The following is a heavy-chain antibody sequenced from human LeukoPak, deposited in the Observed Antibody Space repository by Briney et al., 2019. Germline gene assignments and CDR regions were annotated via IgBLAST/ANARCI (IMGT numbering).Heavy chain of an antibody. Sequence: GGSLRLSCAASGFTFSSYEMNWVRQAPGKGLEWVSYISSSGSTIYYADSVKGRFTISRDNAKNSLYLQMNSLRAEDTAVYYCARQYNWNVNYFDYWGQGTLVTVSS. CDR2: ISSSGSTI. CDR3: ARQYNWNVNYFDY. CDR1: GFTFSSYE. J-gene: IGHJ4*02. V-gene: IGHV3-48*03. D-gene: IGHD1-20*01.